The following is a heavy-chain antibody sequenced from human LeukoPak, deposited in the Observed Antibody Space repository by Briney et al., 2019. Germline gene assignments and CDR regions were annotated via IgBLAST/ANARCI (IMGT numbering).Heavy chain of an antibody. J-gene: IGHJ4*02. CDR3: TREKRYFDWFQADY. V-gene: IGHV3-49*03. CDR2: IRNKAYGGTA. D-gene: IGHD3-9*01. Sequence: GGYLRLYCTASGFTISDYAMSWFRQAQGKGLEWVGFIRNKAYGGTAEYAASVKGRFTISRDDSKTIAYLQMNSLKTEDTAVYYCTREKRYFDWFQADYWGQGTLVTVSS. CDR1: GFTISDYA.